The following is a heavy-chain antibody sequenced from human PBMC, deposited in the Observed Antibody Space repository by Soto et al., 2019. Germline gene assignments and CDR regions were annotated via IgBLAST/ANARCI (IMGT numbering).Heavy chain of an antibody. D-gene: IGHD3-10*01. CDR2: ISYDGSNK. J-gene: IGHJ6*02. CDR1: GFTFSSYG. V-gene: IGHV3-30*03. CDR3: AADWGYGSGSYYNYYYYGMDV. Sequence: GGSLRLSCAASGFTFSSYGMHWVRQAPGKGLEWVAVISYDGSNKYYADSVKGRFTISRDNSKNTLYLQMNSLRAEDTAVYYCAADWGYGSGSYYNYYYYGMDVWGQGTTVTVSS.